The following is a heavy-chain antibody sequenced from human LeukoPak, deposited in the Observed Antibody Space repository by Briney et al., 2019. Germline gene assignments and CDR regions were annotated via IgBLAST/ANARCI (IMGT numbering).Heavy chain of an antibody. J-gene: IGHJ3*02. CDR2: MSYDGSNK. CDR3: ALAVAALEAFEI. D-gene: IGHD6-19*01. V-gene: IGHV3-30-3*01. Sequence: GGSLRLSCAASGFTFTTYAVHWVRQAPGKGLEWLAIMSYDGSNKYYADYVKGRFTVSRDSSKNTVYLQMNSLRVDDTAIYYCALAVAALEAFEIWGQGTMVTVSS. CDR1: GFTFTTYA.